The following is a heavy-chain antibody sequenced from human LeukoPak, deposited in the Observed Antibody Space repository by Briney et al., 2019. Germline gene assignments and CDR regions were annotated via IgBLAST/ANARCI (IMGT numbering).Heavy chain of an antibody. Sequence: GGSLRLSCAASGFTFSSYAMHWVRQAPGKGLEWVAVISYDGSNKYYADSVKGRFTISRDNSKNTLYLQMNSLRVEDTARYYCAKSYSPDAGNMDVWGKGTTVTVSS. J-gene: IGHJ6*03. CDR2: ISYDGSNK. CDR3: AKSYSPDAGNMDV. V-gene: IGHV3-30-3*02. D-gene: IGHD3-10*01. CDR1: GFTFSSYA.